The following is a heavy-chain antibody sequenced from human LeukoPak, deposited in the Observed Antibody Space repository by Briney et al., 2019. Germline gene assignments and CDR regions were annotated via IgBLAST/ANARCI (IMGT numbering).Heavy chain of an antibody. J-gene: IGHJ5*02. V-gene: IGHV3-48*03. CDR3: ARDMGNGYNSDWFDP. Sequence: PGGSLRLSCAASGFTFSSYEMNWVRQAPGKGLEWVSYISSSGSTIYYADSVKGRFTISRDNAKNSLYLLMNSLRAEDTAVYYCARDMGNGYNSDWFDPWGQGTLVTVSS. D-gene: IGHD5-24*01. CDR1: GFTFSSYE. CDR2: ISSSGSTI.